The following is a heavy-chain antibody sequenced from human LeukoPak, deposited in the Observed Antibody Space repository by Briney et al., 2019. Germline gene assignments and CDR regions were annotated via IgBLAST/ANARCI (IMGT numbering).Heavy chain of an antibody. Sequence: PSETLSLTCGVYGGSFSGFYWNWVRQSPGKGLEWIGEINDSGRTNYNPSLKSRVTTSVGTSNNQFSQNLFSATAADTAVYYCARRYGDCRGGSCPYFEFWGQGILVTVSS. CDR3: ARRYGDCRGGSCPYFEF. CDR2: INDSGRT. V-gene: IGHV4-34*01. J-gene: IGHJ4*02. CDR1: GGSFSGFY. D-gene: IGHD2-15*01.